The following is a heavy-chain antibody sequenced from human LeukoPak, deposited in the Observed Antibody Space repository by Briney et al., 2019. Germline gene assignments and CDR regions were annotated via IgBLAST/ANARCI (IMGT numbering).Heavy chain of an antibody. J-gene: IGHJ4*02. CDR2: ISGSGGST. D-gene: IGHD1-26*01. V-gene: IGHV3-23*01. Sequence: GGSLRLSCAASGFTFSSYAMSWVRQAPGKGPEWVSAISGSGGSTYYADSVKGRFTISRDNSKNTLYLQVNSLRAEDTAVYYCAKDPIVGAHIDYWGQGTLVTVSS. CDR1: GFTFSSYA. CDR3: AKDPIVGAHIDY.